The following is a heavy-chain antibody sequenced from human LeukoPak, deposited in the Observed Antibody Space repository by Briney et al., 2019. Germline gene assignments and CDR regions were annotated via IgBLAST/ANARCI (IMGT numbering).Heavy chain of an antibody. CDR3: AKGSYYDSSGSFYFDY. CDR2: ISGSGDNT. J-gene: IGHJ4*02. CDR1: GFTFSSYA. D-gene: IGHD3-22*01. V-gene: IGHV3-23*01. Sequence: GGSLRLSCAASGFTFSSYAMGWVRQAPGKGLEWVSGISGSGDNTYYADSVKGRFTISRDNSKNTLYVQVNSLGTEDTAAYYCAKGSYYDSSGSFYFDYWGQGTLATVSS.